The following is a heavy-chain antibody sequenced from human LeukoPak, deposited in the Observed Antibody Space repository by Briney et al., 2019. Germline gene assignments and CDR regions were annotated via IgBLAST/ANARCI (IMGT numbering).Heavy chain of an antibody. Sequence: SETLSLTCAVYGGSFSGYYWSWIRQTPGKGLEWIGEINHSGSTNYNPSLKSRFTISVDTSKNQFSLKLSSVTAADTAVYYCARLYGRGAFDIWGQGTMVTVSS. J-gene: IGHJ3*02. CDR1: GGSFSGYY. V-gene: IGHV4-34*01. CDR2: INHSGST. CDR3: ARLYGRGAFDI. D-gene: IGHD3-16*02.